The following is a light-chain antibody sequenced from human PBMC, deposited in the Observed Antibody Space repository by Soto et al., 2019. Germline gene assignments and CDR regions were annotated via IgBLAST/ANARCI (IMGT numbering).Light chain of an antibody. V-gene: IGLV2-8*01. CDR3: SSSANSVSYV. CDR1: SSDVGYSNS. J-gene: IGLJ1*01. Sequence: QSVLTQPPSASGSPGQSVIISCTGTSSDVGYSNSVSWYQQHPGKAPKLMIYAVSERPSGVPDRFSGSTSGNTASLTASGLHADDADDYYCSSSANSVSYVFGTGTQLTVL. CDR2: AVS.